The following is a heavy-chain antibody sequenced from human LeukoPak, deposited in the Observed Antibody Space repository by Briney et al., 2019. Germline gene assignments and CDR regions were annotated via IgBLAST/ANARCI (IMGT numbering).Heavy chain of an antibody. J-gene: IGHJ5*02. Sequence: GGSLRLSCAASGFTFSSYEMNWVRQAPGKGLEWVSYISSSGSTIYYADSVKGRFTISRDNAKNSLYLQMNSLRAEDTAVYYCAREGGLIAGPFDPWGQGTLVTVSS. CDR1: GFTFSSYE. V-gene: IGHV3-48*03. CDR3: AREGGLIAGPFDP. CDR2: ISSSGSTI. D-gene: IGHD6-13*01.